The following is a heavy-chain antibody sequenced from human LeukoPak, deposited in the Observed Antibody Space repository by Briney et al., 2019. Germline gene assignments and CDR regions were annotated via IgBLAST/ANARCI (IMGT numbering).Heavy chain of an antibody. V-gene: IGHV1-2*02. CDR1: GYTFTGYY. Sequence: ASVKVSCKASGYTFTGYYMHWVRQAPGQGLEWMGWINPNSGGTNYAQKFQGRVTMTRDTSISTAYMELSRLLSGDTAVYYCARGKTMVYCGGDCYRFDNWGQGTLVTVSS. D-gene: IGHD2-21*02. CDR3: ARGKTMVYCGGDCYRFDN. J-gene: IGHJ4*02. CDR2: INPNSGGT.